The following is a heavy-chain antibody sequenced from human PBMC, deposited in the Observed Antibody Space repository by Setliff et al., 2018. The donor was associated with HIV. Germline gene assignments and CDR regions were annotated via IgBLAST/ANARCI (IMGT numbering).Heavy chain of an antibody. V-gene: IGHV3-53*01. J-gene: IGHJ3*02. CDR2: IYSGGST. CDR3: ATSGGFSMSSGEWDIFDM. D-gene: IGHD1-26*01. CDR1: GFTVSSNY. Sequence: GESLTISCAASGFTVSSNYMSWVRQAPGKGLEWVSFIYSGGSTSYADSVKGRFTISRDNSKNTLYLQMNSLRVEDTAVYYCATSGGFSMSSGEWDIFDMWGQGTMVTVSS.